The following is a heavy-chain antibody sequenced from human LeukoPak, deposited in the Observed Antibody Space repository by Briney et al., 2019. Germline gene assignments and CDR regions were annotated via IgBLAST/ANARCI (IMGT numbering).Heavy chain of an antibody. D-gene: IGHD3-10*01. V-gene: IGHV1-8*01. CDR1: GYTFTSYD. Sequence: GASVKVSCKASGYTFTSYDINWVRQATGQGLEWMGWMNPNSGNTGYAQKFQGRVTITRNTSISTAYMELSSLRSEDTAVYYCARGKSTMVRGVRVRNFDYWGQGTLVTVSS. CDR2: MNPNSGNT. J-gene: IGHJ4*02. CDR3: ARGKSTMVRGVRVRNFDY.